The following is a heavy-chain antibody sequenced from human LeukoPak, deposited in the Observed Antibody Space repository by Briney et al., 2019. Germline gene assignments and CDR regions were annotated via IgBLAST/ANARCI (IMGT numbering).Heavy chain of an antibody. J-gene: IGHJ5*02. CDR2: INHSGST. V-gene: IGHV4-34*01. CDR1: GGSFSGYY. D-gene: IGHD6-13*01. Sequence: SETLSLTCAVYGGSFSGYYWSWIRQPPGKGLEWIGEINHSGSTNYNPSLKSRVTMSVDTSKNQFSLKLSSVTAADTAVYYCARDSKGYSSSWYNWFDPWGQGTLVTVSS. CDR3: ARDSKGYSSSWYNWFDP.